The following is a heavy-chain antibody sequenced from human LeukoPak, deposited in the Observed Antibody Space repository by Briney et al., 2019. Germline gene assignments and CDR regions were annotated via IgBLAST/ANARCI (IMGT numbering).Heavy chain of an antibody. Sequence: PGGSLRLSCAASGFTFSNFAMSWVRQAPGKGLEWVSGINGRGGSTYYADSVKGRFTISRDNSKNTLFLQMNSLRVEDTALYYCARGARLQPMGEFWGQGTLVTVSS. CDR3: ARGARLQPMGEF. D-gene: IGHD4-11*01. CDR2: INGRGGST. J-gene: IGHJ4*02. V-gene: IGHV3-23*01. CDR1: GFTFSNFA.